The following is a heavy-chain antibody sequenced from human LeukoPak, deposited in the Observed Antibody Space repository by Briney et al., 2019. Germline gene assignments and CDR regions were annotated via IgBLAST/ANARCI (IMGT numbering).Heavy chain of an antibody. Sequence: GGSLRLSCAASGFTFSSYWMSWVRQAPGKGLEWVSSISSSSSYIYYADSVKGRFTISRDNAKNSLYLQMNSLRAEDTAVYYCALSDAFDIWGQGTMVTVSS. CDR1: GFTFSSYW. CDR2: ISSSSSYI. V-gene: IGHV3-21*01. J-gene: IGHJ3*02. CDR3: ALSDAFDI.